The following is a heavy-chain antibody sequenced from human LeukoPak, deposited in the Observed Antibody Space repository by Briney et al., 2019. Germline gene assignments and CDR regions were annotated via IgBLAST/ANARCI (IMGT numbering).Heavy chain of an antibody. J-gene: IGHJ4*02. D-gene: IGHD2-2*01. V-gene: IGHV3-48*02. Sequence: GGSLRLSCAASGFTFSSYSMNWVRQAPGKGLEWVSHITASGTAMFYADSVKGRFTISRDNAKNPLYLQMNSLRDEDTAVYYCAKDCRTSCAGGLDYWGQGTLVTVSS. CDR1: GFTFSSYS. CDR2: ITASGTAM. CDR3: AKDCRTSCAGGLDY.